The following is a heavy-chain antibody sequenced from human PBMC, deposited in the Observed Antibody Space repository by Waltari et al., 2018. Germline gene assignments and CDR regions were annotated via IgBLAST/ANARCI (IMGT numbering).Heavy chain of an antibody. V-gene: IGHV3-30-3*01. Sequence: QVQLVESGGGVVQPGRSLRLSCAASGFIFTTYAMHWVRQAPGKGLEWVALVSYDGSKKYYADSVKGRFTISRDNSKNTLYLQMNSLRVEDTAVYYCARDGSGYYPSYYFDYWGQGTLVTVSS. CDR3: ARDGSGYYPSYYFDY. CDR2: VSYDGSKK. J-gene: IGHJ4*02. D-gene: IGHD3-22*01. CDR1: GFIFTTYA.